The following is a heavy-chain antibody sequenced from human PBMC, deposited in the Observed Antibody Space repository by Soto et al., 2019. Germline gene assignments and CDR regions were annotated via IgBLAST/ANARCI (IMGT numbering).Heavy chain of an antibody. D-gene: IGHD5-12*01. CDR1: GFPFSSYA. V-gene: IGHV3-23*01. Sequence: EVPLLESGGGLVQPGGSLRLSCAASGFPFSSYAMSWVRQAPGKGLEWVSAITNGGRTYYSDSVKGRFTLYRDDSRNTLYLQMDSLRVVDTAAYYCAIEGPTTHYDFDYWGQGTLVTVSS. J-gene: IGHJ4*02. CDR2: ITNGGRT. CDR3: AIEGPTTHYDFDY.